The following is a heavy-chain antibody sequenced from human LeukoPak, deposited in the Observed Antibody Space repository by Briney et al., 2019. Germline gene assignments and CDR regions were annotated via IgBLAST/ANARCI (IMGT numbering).Heavy chain of an antibody. J-gene: IGHJ5*02. CDR3: ARDGYGAHRLWFDP. D-gene: IGHD4-17*01. Sequence: GGSLRLSCAASGFTFSSYGMHWVRQAPGKGLEWVAVISYDGSNKYYADSVKGRFTISRDNSKNTLYLQMNSLRAEDTAVYYCARDGYGAHRLWFDPWGQGTLVTVSS. CDR1: GFTFSSYG. V-gene: IGHV3-30*03. CDR2: ISYDGSNK.